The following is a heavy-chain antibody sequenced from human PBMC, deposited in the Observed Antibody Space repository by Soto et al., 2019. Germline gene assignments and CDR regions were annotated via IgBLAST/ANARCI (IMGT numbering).Heavy chain of an antibody. CDR2: INPSGGST. D-gene: IGHD6-13*01. V-gene: IGHV1-46*01. CDR3: ARDSAAAGSENYYGMDV. Sequence: SVKVSCKASGYTFTSYYMHWVRQAPGQGLEWMGIINPSGGSTSYAQKFQGRVTMTRDTSTSTVYMELSSLRSEDTAVYYCARDSAAAGSENYYGMDVWGQGTTVTVSS. J-gene: IGHJ6*02. CDR1: GYTFTSYY.